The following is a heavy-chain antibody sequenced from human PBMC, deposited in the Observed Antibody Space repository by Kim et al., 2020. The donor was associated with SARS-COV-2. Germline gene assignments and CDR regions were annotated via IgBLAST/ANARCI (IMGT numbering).Heavy chain of an antibody. V-gene: IGHV3-23*01. CDR3: AKDRFKQWLGGHNWFDP. J-gene: IGHJ5*02. Sequence: VEGGFTISRDNSKNPLYLQMNSLRAADTAVYYCAKDRFKQWLGGHNWFDPWGQGTLVTVSS. D-gene: IGHD6-19*01.